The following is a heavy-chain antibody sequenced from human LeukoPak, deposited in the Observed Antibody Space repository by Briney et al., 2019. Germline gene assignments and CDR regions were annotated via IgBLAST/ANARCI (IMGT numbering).Heavy chain of an antibody. J-gene: IGHJ4*02. Sequence: GGSLRLSCAASGFTFSSYEMNWVRQAPGKGLEWVANIKQDGSEKYYVDSVKGRFTISRDNAKNSLYLQMNSLRAEDTAVYYCARGRYDFWSGYFDYWGQGTLVTVSS. CDR2: IKQDGSEK. CDR1: GFTFSSYE. CDR3: ARGRYDFWSGYFDY. V-gene: IGHV3-7*01. D-gene: IGHD3-3*01.